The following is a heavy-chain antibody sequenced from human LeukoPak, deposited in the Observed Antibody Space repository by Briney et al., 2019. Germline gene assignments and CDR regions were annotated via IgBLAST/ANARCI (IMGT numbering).Heavy chain of an antibody. CDR2: IYPGDSDT. D-gene: IGHD4-17*01. CDR1: GFSFTNYW. J-gene: IGHJ5*02. Sequence: GESLKISFQGSGFSFTNYWIGWVRQMPGKGLEWVGIIYPGDSDTLYSPSFQGLVTISADKSISTLYLQWSSLRASDTATYYCAKRRRDGLRSPNWFDPWGQGTQVIVSS. CDR3: AKRRRDGLRSPNWFDP. V-gene: IGHV5-51*01.